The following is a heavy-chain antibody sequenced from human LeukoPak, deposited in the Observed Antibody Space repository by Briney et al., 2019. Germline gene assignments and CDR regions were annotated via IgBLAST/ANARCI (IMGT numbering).Heavy chain of an antibody. CDR3: ARDLSGAGTGLS. V-gene: IGHV3-21*01. CDR2: ISSSSSYI. CDR1: GFTFSSYS. J-gene: IGHJ5*02. D-gene: IGHD6-13*01. Sequence: GSLRLSCAASGFTFSSYSMNWVRQAPGKGLEWVSSISSSSSYIYYADSVKGRFTISRDNAKNSLYLQMNSLRAEDTAVYYCARDLSGAGTGLSWGQGTLVTVSS.